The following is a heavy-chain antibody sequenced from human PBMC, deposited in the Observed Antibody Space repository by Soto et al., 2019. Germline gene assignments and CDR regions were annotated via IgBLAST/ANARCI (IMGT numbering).Heavy chain of an antibody. CDR3: ARDRWFDP. CDR2: IYYSGST. V-gene: IGHV4-61*01. CDR1: GGSVSSGSCY. J-gene: IGHJ5*02. Sequence: PSETLSLTCTVSGGSVSSGSCYWSWIRQPPGKGLEWIGYIYYSGSTNYNPSLKSRVTISADTSKNQFSLKLSSVTAADTAVYYCARDRWFDPWGQGTLVTVSS.